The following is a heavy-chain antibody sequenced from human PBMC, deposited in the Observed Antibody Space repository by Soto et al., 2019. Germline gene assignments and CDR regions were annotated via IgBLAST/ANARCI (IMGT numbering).Heavy chain of an antibody. D-gene: IGHD6-13*01. CDR1: GGSISSYY. CDR2: IYYSGST. V-gene: IGHV4-59*01. CDR3: AGDLKIPAPVLGYSRPGRSNNHYYYYYYMDV. J-gene: IGHJ6*03. Sequence: SETLSLTCTVSGGSISSYYWSWIRQPPGKGLEWIGYIYYSGSTNYNPSLKSRVTISVDTSKNQFSLKLSSVTAADTAVYYCAGDLKIPAPVLGYSRPGRSNNHYYYYYYMDVWGKGTTVTVSS.